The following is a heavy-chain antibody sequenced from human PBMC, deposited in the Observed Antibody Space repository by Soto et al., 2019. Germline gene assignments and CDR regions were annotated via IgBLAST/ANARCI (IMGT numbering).Heavy chain of an antibody. D-gene: IGHD3-3*01. V-gene: IGHV3-23*01. Sequence: GSLRLSCAASGFTFSSYGMHWVRQAPGKGLEWVAAISGGGGSKYYADSVKGRFTISRDNSKNTLYLQMNSLRAEDTAVYYCAKGVVPYYDFWSGSYGMDVWGQGTTVTVSS. J-gene: IGHJ6*02. CDR2: ISGGGGSK. CDR1: GFTFSSYG. CDR3: AKGVVPYYDFWSGSYGMDV.